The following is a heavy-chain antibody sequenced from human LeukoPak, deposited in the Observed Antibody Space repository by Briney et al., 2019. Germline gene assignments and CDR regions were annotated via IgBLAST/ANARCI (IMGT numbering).Heavy chain of an antibody. D-gene: IGHD5-18*01. CDR1: GGSISSGGYY. CDR3: AREKDSYGYGDYYFDY. Sequence: SETLSLTCTVSGGSISSGGYYWSCIRQHPGKGLEWIGYIYYSGNTYYNPSLKSRVTISVDTSKNQFSLKLSSVTAADTAVYYCAREKDSYGYGDYYFDYWGQGTLVTVSS. J-gene: IGHJ4*02. V-gene: IGHV4-31*03. CDR2: IYYSGNT.